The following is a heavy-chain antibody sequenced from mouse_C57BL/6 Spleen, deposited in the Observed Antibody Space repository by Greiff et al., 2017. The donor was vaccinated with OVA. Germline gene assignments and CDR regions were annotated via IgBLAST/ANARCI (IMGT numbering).Heavy chain of an antibody. V-gene: IGHV5-6*01. CDR1: GFTFSSYG. Sequence: EVQGVESGGDLVKPGGSLKLSCAASGFTFSSYGMSWVRQTPDKRLEWVATISSGGSYTYYPDSVKGRFTISRDNAKNTLYLQMSRLKSEDTAMYYCERLGTTVDFDYWGQGTTLTVSS. J-gene: IGHJ2*01. D-gene: IGHD1-1*01. CDR2: ISSGGSYT. CDR3: ERLGTTVDFDY.